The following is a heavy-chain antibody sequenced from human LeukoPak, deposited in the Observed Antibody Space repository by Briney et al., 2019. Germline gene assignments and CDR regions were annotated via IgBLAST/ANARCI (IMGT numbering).Heavy chain of an antibody. J-gene: IGHJ3*02. V-gene: IGHV1-69*01. CDR2: IIPIFGTA. CDR1: GGTFSSYA. D-gene: IGHD2-2*01. CDR3: ARGYCSSTSCSTEAFDI. Sequence: ASVKVSCKASGGTFSSYAISWVRQAPGPGLEWMGGIIPIFGTANYAQKFQGRVTITADESTSTAYMELSSLRSEDTAVYYCARGYCSSTSCSTEAFDIWGQGTMVTVSS.